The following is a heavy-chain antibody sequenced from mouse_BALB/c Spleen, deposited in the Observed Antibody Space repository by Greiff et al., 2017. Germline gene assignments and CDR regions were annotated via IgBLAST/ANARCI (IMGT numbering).Heavy chain of an antibody. CDR3: GKGGGNGYAMDD. CDR1: GYSFTGYF. D-gene: IGHD2-1*01. V-gene: IGHV1-37*01. J-gene: IGHJ4*01. CDR2: INPYNGNT. Sequence: EVQLQQSGPELVKPGASVKISCKASGYSFTGYFMTWVKQSHGKSLEWIGRINPYNGNTYYNQKFKGKATLTVDKSSSTAHMELLSLTSEDSAVYYCGKGGGNGYAMDDWGQGTSVTVSS.